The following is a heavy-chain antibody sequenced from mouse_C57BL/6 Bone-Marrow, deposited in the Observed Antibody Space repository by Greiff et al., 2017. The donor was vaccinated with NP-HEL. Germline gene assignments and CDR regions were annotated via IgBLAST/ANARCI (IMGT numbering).Heavy chain of an antibody. V-gene: IGHV1-81*01. D-gene: IGHD1-1*01. Sequence: QVQLQQSGAELARPGASVKLSCKASGYTFTSYGISWVKQRTGQGLEWIGEIYPRSGNTYYNEKFKGKATLTADKSSSTAYMELRSLTSEDSAVYFCARPPYYYGSSLWYFDVWGTGTTVTVSS. CDR3: ARPPYYYGSSLWYFDV. J-gene: IGHJ1*03. CDR2: IYPRSGNT. CDR1: GYTFTSYG.